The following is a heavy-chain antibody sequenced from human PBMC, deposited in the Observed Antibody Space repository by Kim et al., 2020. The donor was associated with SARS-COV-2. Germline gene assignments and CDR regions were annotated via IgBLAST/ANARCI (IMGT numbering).Heavy chain of an antibody. J-gene: IGHJ6*03. CDR3: ATPTPGPGDYYYMDV. CDR2: FDPEDGET. V-gene: IGHV1-24*01. CDR1: GYTLTELS. Sequence: ASVKVSCKVSGYTLTELSMHWVRQAPGKGLEWMGGFDPEDGETIYAQKFQGRVTMTEDTSTDTAYMELSSLRSEDTAVYYCATPTPGPGDYYYMDVWGKGTTVTVSS.